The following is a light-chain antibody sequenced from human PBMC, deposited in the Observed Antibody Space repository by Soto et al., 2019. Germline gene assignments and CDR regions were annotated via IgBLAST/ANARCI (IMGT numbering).Light chain of an antibody. V-gene: IGLV1-47*01. J-gene: IGLJ3*02. CDR3: AAWDDSLSGRV. CDR1: SSNIGSNY. Sequence: QSVLTQSPSASGTPGQRVTISCSGSSSNIGSNYVYWYQQLPGTAPKLLIYSNDQRPSGVPDQFSGSKSGTSASLAISGLRSEDEADYYCAAWDDSLSGRVFGGGTKLTVL. CDR2: SND.